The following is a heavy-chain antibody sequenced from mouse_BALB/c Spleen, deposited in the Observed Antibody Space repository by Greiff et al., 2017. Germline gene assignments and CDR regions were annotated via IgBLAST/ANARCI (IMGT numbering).Heavy chain of an antibody. V-gene: IGHV1-7*01. CDR3: ARYYDYDPYYAMDY. J-gene: IGHJ4*01. CDR1: GYTFTSYW. CDR2: INPSTGYT. D-gene: IGHD2-4*01. Sequence: QVQLQQSGAELAKPGASVKMSCKASGYTFTSYWMHWVKQRPGQGLEWIGYINPSTGYTEYNQKFKDKATLTADKSSSTAYMQLSSLTSEDSAVYYCARYYDYDPYYAMDYWGQGTSVTVSS.